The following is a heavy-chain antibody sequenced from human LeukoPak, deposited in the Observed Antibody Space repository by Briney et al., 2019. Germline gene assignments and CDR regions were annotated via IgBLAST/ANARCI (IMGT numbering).Heavy chain of an antibody. J-gene: IGHJ4*02. CDR2: ISGSSGYT. D-gene: IGHD1-1*01. CDR3: ARGTGTTAYFDY. Sequence: PGGSLRLSCVASGFTLSNYYMSWVRQAPGKGLEWVSYISGSSGYTKYADSVKGRFTISRDNAKNSLYLQVNSLRAEDTAVYYCARGTGTTAYFDYWGQGTPVTVSS. V-gene: IGHV3-11*06. CDR1: GFTLSNYY.